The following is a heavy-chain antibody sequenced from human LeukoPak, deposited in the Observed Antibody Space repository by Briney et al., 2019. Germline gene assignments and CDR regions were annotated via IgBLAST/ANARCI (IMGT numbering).Heavy chain of an antibody. D-gene: IGHD5-24*01. CDR1: GYTFNTYG. Sequence: ASVKVSCKASGYTFNTYGITWVRQAPGQGLEWMGWISAYNGNTNYAQKVQGRVTMTTDTSTSTAYMELRSLRSDDTAVYYCARALVDGYKELGYWGQGTLVTVSS. J-gene: IGHJ4*02. V-gene: IGHV1-18*01. CDR2: ISAYNGNT. CDR3: ARALVDGYKELGY.